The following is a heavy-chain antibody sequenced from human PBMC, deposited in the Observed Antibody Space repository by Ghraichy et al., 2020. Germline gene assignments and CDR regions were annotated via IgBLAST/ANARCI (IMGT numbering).Heavy chain of an antibody. CDR1: GFTFSSYA. CDR2: ISYDGSNK. Sequence: GESLNISCAASGFTFSSYAMHWVRQAPGKGLEWVAVISYDGSNKYYADSVKGRFTISRDNSKNTLYLQMNSLRAEDTAVYYCARDPHIVVVPAAMGYCSGGSCYSGAFDIWGQGTMVTVSS. V-gene: IGHV3-30-3*01. D-gene: IGHD2-15*01. J-gene: IGHJ3*02. CDR3: ARDPHIVVVPAAMGYCSGGSCYSGAFDI.